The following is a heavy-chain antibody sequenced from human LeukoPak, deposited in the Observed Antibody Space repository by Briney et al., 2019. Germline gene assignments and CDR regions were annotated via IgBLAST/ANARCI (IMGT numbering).Heavy chain of an antibody. J-gene: IGHJ6*02. V-gene: IGHV4-31*11. CDR1: GGSFSGYY. D-gene: IGHD3-22*01. CDR2: IYYSGST. CDR3: ARDCEVGYYDSSGYYSYYYYYGMDV. Sequence: PSETLSLTCAVYGGSFSGYYWSWIRQHPGKGLEWIGYIYYSGSTYYNPSLKSRVTISVDTSKNQFSLKLSSVTAADTAVYYCARDCEVGYYDSSGYYSYYYYYGMDVWGQGTTVTVSS.